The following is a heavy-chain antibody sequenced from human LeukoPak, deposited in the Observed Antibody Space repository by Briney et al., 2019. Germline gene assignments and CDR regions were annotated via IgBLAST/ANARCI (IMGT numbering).Heavy chain of an antibody. CDR3: ARGLVLRPVNWFDP. D-gene: IGHD3-3*01. V-gene: IGHV4-30-4*01. Sequence: SETLSLTCTVSGGSISSGDYYWSWIRQPPGKGLEWIGYIYYSGSTYYNPSLKSRVTISVDTSKNQFSLKLSSVTAADTAVYYCARGLVLRPVNWFDPWGQGTLVTVSS. J-gene: IGHJ5*02. CDR1: GGSISSGDYY. CDR2: IYYSGST.